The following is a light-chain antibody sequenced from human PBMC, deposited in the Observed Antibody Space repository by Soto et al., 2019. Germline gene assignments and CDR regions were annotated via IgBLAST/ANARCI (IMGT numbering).Light chain of an antibody. V-gene: IGKV3-20*01. CDR2: GSS. J-gene: IGKJ1*01. Sequence: DIVLPPSPATLSLAPVERASLSCRASQSVIRYLAWYQQKPGQAPRLLIYGSSSRATGIPDRFSASGSGTDFTLTISRLEPEDFAVYYCQQYGSSGTFGQGTTVDI. CDR1: QSVIRY. CDR3: QQYGSSGT.